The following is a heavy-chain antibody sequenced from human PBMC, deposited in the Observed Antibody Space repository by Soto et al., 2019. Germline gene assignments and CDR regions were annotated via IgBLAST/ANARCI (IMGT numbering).Heavy chain of an antibody. CDR3: AKSLGGGTKTYYFDY. Sequence: GGSLRLSCAASGFTFSSYAMSWVRQAPGKGLEWVSAISGSGRSTYYADSVKGRFTISRDNSKNTLYLQMNSLRAEDTAVYYCAKSLGGGTKTYYFDYWGQGTLVTVSS. J-gene: IGHJ4*02. CDR2: ISGSGRST. D-gene: IGHD3-16*01. V-gene: IGHV3-23*01. CDR1: GFTFSSYA.